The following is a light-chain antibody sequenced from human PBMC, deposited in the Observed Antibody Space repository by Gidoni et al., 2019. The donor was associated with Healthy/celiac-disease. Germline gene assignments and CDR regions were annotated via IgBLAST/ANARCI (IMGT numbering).Light chain of an antibody. CDR1: SGHSSYA. V-gene: IGLV4-69*01. J-gene: IGLJ1*01. CDR2: LNSDGSH. CDR3: QTWGTGIHYV. Sequence: QLVLPQSPSASASLGASVKLTCTLSSGHSSYAIAGHQQQPEKGPRYLMKLNSDGSHSKGDGIPDRFSGSSSGAERYLTISSLQSEDEADYYCQTWGTGIHYVFGTGTKVTVL.